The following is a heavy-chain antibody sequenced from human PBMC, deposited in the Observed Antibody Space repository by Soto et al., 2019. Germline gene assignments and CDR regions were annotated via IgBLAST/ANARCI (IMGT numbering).Heavy chain of an antibody. CDR1: GGSISSYY. Sequence: SSETLSLTCTVSGGSISSYYWSWIRQPPGKGLEWIGYIYYIGSTNYNPSLKSRVTISVDTSKNQFSLKLSSVTAEDTAVYYCARGLRRQLLNWFDPWGQGTLVTVSS. J-gene: IGHJ5*02. V-gene: IGHV4-59*01. CDR2: IYYIGST. D-gene: IGHD2-2*01. CDR3: ARGLRRQLLNWFDP.